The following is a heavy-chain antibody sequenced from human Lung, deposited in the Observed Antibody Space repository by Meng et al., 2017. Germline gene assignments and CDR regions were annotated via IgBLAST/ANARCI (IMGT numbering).Heavy chain of an antibody. J-gene: IGHJ4*02. CDR3: ARGLGEAVVPRTMFDY. D-gene: IGHD2-2*01. CDR1: GGSISSSNW. V-gene: IGHV4-4*02. CDR2: IYHSGGT. Sequence: VESQGRGPGLGKPSGTLPLACGVSGGSISSSNWWSWVRQPPGKGLEWIGEIYHSGGTKYNPSLKSRVTISVDKSKNQFSLKLSSVTAADTAVYYCARGLGEAVVPRTMFDYWGQGTLVTVSS.